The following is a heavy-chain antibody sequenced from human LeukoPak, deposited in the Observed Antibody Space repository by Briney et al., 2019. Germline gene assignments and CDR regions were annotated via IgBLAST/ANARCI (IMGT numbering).Heavy chain of an antibody. CDR3: ARRGGRDMITFGGVIVTARSNWYFDL. Sequence: PSETLSLTCAVYGGSFSGYYWSWIRQPPGKGLEWIGETNHSGSTNYNPSLKSRVTISVDTSKNQFSLKLSSVTAADTAVYYCARRGGRDMITFGGVIVTARSNWYFDLWGRGTLVTVSS. CDR1: GGSFSGYY. J-gene: IGHJ2*01. D-gene: IGHD3-16*02. CDR2: TNHSGST. V-gene: IGHV4-34*01.